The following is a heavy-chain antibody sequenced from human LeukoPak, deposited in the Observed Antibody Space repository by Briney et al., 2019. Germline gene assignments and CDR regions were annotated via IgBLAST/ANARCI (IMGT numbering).Heavy chain of an antibody. D-gene: IGHD3-22*01. J-gene: IGHJ4*02. CDR1: GYTFTSYG. CDR3: AREVDYYDTSDYFPLGY. CDR2: ISAYNGNT. Sequence: ASVKVSCKASGYTFTSYGISWVRQAPGQGLEWMGWISAYNGNTNYAQKLQGRVTMTRDTSISTAYMELSRLRSDDTAVYYCAREVDYYDTSDYFPLGYWGQGTLVTVSS. V-gene: IGHV1-18*01.